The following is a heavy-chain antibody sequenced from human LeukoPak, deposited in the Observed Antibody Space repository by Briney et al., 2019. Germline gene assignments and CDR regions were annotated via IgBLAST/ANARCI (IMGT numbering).Heavy chain of an antibody. CDR3: ARDCSTMVRGVSY. Sequence: PGRSLRLSCAASGFTFSSYAMHWVRQAPGKGLEWVAVISYDGSNKYYADSVKGRFTISRDNSKNTLYLQMNSLRAEDTAVYYCARDCSTMVRGVSYWGQGTLVTVSS. D-gene: IGHD3-10*01. V-gene: IGHV3-30-3*01. J-gene: IGHJ4*02. CDR2: ISYDGSNK. CDR1: GFTFSSYA.